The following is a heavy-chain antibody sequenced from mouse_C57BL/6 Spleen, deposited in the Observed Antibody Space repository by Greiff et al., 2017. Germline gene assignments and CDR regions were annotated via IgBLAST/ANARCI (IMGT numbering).Heavy chain of an antibody. CDR2: INPSDSET. Sequence: VQLQQPGAELVRPGSSVKLSCKASGYTFTSYWMHWVKQRPIQGLEWIGNINPSDSETPYTQKFKGQSTLTGDKSSSTPYLQLSHLTSEDSAVYYCARSMGKYGDDWGQGTTLTVSS. D-gene: IGHD2-1*01. CDR3: ARSMGKYGDD. V-gene: IGHV1-52*01. CDR1: GYTFTSYW. J-gene: IGHJ2*01.